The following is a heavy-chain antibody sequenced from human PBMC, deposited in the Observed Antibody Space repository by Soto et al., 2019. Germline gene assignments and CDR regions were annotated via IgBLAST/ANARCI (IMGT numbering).Heavy chain of an antibody. CDR3: ARFYSSGWSPRYYYGMDV. V-gene: IGHV4-59*01. CDR2: IYYSGST. J-gene: IGHJ6*02. Sequence: SETLSLTCTVSGGSISSYYWSWIRQPPGKGLEWIGYIYYSGSTNYNPSLKSRVTISVDTSKNQFSLKLSSVTAADTAVYYCARFYSSGWSPRYYYGMDVRGQGTTVTVSS. CDR1: GGSISSYY. D-gene: IGHD6-19*01.